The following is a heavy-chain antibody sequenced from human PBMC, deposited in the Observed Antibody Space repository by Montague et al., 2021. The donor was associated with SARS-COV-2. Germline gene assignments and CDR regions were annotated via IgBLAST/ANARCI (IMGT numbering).Heavy chain of an antibody. D-gene: IGHD3-22*01. CDR1: GFTFSSYG. J-gene: IGHJ6*03. CDR3: ARGRIDVNMIVVVVAGASFYMDV. Sequence: LRLSCAASGFTFSSYGMHWVRQSPGKGLEWIGEINTSGSTNYNXSLKSRITISGDTSKNQFSLKLTSVTAADTAVYYCARGRIDVNMIVVVVAGASFYMDVWGKGTTVTVSS. CDR2: INTSGST. V-gene: IGHV4-34*01.